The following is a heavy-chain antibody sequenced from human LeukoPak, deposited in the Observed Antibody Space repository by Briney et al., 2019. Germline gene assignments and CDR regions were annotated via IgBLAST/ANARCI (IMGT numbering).Heavy chain of an antibody. V-gene: IGHV1-2*02. CDR3: ARATYYYDSSGYAAADY. D-gene: IGHD3-22*01. Sequence: ASVKVSCKASGYTFATYDINWVRQAPGQGLEWMGWINPNSGGTNYAQKFQGRVTMTRDTSISTAYMELSSLRSEDTAVYYCARATYYYDSSGYAAADYWGQGTLVTVSS. CDR2: INPNSGGT. CDR1: GYTFATYD. J-gene: IGHJ4*02.